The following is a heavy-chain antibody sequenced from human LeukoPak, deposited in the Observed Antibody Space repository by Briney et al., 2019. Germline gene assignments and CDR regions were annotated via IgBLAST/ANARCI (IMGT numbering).Heavy chain of an antibody. CDR3: AKYTYEFDY. CDR2: ISGSGGST. V-gene: IGHV3-23*01. D-gene: IGHD2-2*02. J-gene: IGHJ4*02. Sequence: PGGSLRLSCVTSGFTFSLYAMSWVRQTPGKGLEWVSAISGSGGSTYYADSVKGRFTISRDNSKNTLYLQMNSLRAEDTAVYYCAKYTYEFDYWGQGTLVTVSS. CDR1: GFTFSLYA.